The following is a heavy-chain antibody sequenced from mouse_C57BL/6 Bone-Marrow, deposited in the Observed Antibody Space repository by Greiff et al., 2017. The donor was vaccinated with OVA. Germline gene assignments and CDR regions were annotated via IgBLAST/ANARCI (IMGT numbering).Heavy chain of an antibody. V-gene: IGHV5-6*01. CDR3: ARQGAYYYGPAWFAY. CDR2: ISSGGSYT. D-gene: IGHD1-1*01. Sequence: EVQLQESGGDLVKPGGSLKLSCAASGFTFSSYGMSWVRQTPDKRLEWVATISSGGSYTYYPDSVKGRFTISRDNAKNTLYLQMSSLKSEDTAMYYCARQGAYYYGPAWFAYWGQGTLVTVSA. J-gene: IGHJ3*01. CDR1: GFTFSSYG.